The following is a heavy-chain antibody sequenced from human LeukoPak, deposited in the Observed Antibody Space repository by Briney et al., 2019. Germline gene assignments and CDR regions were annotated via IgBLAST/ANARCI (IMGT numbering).Heavy chain of an antibody. CDR1: GGAVSSGSYY. Sequence: SETLSLTCTVSGGAVSSGSYYWSWIRQPPGQGLEWIGYIHYSGSTKYNPSFKSRVTMSVDTSKNQFCLKVTSVTAADTAIYYCTRTNYGDYNWFDPWGQGTLVTVSS. CDR3: TRTNYGDYNWFDP. V-gene: IGHV4-61*01. CDR2: IHYSGST. D-gene: IGHD4-17*01. J-gene: IGHJ5*02.